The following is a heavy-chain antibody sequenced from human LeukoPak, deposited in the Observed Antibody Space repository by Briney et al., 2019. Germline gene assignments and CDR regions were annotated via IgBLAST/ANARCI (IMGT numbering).Heavy chain of an antibody. V-gene: IGHV4-34*01. CDR1: GGSFSGYY. Sequence: SETLSLTCAVYGGSFSGYYWSWIRQPPGKGLEWIGEINHSGSTNYNPSLKSRVTISVDTSKNQFSLKLSSVTAADTAVYYCAREGYDILTGYPYYYYYYMDVWGKGTTVTVSS. CDR3: AREGYDILTGYPYYYYYYMDV. CDR2: INHSGST. J-gene: IGHJ6*03. D-gene: IGHD3-9*01.